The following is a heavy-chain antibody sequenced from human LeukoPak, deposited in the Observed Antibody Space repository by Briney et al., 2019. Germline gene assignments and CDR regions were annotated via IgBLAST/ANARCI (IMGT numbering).Heavy chain of an antibody. CDR3: ARDAVGYYGSGSTGGLIDY. CDR2: ISSSGSTI. D-gene: IGHD3-10*01. V-gene: IGHV3-48*03. Sequence: GGSLRLSCAASGFTFSSYEMNWVRQAPGKGLEWVSYISSSGSTIYYADSVKGRFTISRDNAKNSLYLQMNSLRAEDTAVYYCARDAVGYYGSGSTGGLIDYWGQGTLVTVSS. CDR1: GFTFSSYE. J-gene: IGHJ4*02.